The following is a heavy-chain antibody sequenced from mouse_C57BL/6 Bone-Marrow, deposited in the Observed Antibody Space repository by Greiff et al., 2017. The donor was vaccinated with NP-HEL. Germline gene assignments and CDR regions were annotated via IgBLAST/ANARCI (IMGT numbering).Heavy chain of an antibody. J-gene: IGHJ3*01. CDR3: ARWDYDAFAY. V-gene: IGHV1-69*01. CDR2: IDPSDSYP. Sequence: QVQLQQPGAELVMPGASVKLSCKASGYTFTSYWMHWVKQRPGQGLAWIGEIDPSDSYPNYNQKFKGKSTLTVDKSSRTAYMQLRSLTSEDSAVFYCARWDYDAFAYWGKGTLVTVAA. CDR1: GYTFTSYW. D-gene: IGHD2-4*01.